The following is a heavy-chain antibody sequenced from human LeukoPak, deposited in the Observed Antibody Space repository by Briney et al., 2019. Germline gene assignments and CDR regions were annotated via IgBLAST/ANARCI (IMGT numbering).Heavy chain of an antibody. J-gene: IGHJ5*02. CDR3: ARRLAL. V-gene: IGHV3-48*02. CDR2: IGGSGDTI. Sequence: PGGSLRLSCAASGFSFSTYAMNWVRQAPGKGLERIAYIGGSGDTIYYADSVKGRFTISRDNTRNSLFLQMNSLREDDTAVYFCARRLALWGRGALVTVSS. CDR1: GFSFSTYA.